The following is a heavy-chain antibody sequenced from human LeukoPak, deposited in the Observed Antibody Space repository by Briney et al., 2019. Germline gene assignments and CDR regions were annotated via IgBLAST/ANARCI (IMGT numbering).Heavy chain of an antibody. CDR3: ARRAFGESDY. Sequence: GESLKISCKGSGYSFTSYWIGWVRQMPEKGLEWMGLIYPGDSDTKYSPSFQGQITISADKSISTAYLQWSSLQASDSAMYYCARRAFGESDYWGQGTLVTVSS. J-gene: IGHJ4*02. CDR2: IYPGDSDT. V-gene: IGHV5-51*01. D-gene: IGHD3-10*01. CDR1: GYSFTSYW.